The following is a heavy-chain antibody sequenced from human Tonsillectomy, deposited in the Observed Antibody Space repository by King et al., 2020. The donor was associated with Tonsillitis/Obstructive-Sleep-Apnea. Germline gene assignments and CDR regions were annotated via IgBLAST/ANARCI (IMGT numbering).Heavy chain of an antibody. CDR2: IDHSGST. CDR3: AREISTDAFDI. CDR1: GGSFSGYY. V-gene: IGHV4-34*01. J-gene: IGHJ3*02. Sequence: VQLQQWGAGLLKPSETLSLTCGVYGGSFSGYYWSWIRQPPGKGLEWIGEIDHSGSTNYNPSLKSRVSISADTSKTQFSLKLNSVTAADTAVYYCAREISTDAFDIWGQETMVTVSS.